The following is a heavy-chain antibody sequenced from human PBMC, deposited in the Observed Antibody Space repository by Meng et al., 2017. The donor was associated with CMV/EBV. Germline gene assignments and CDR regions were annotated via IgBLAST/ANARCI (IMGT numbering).Heavy chain of an antibody. CDR3: ARDSSSWYRPMPFDY. CDR1: GFTFSSYW. J-gene: IGHJ4*02. D-gene: IGHD6-13*01. Sequence: GESLKISCAASGFTFSSYWMSWVRQAPGKGPEWVANIKQDGSEKYYVDSVKGRFTISRDNAKNSLYLQMNSLRAEDTAVYYCARDSSSWYRPMPFDYWGQGTLVTVSS. V-gene: IGHV3-7*01. CDR2: IKQDGSEK.